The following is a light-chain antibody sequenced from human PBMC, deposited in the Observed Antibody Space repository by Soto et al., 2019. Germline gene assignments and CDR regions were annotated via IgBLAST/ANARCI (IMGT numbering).Light chain of an antibody. Sequence: EIVMTQSPATLSVSPGERATLSCRASQSVSSNLAWYQQKPGQAPRLLIYGASTRATDIPDRFSGSESGTEFTLTISRLEPEDFAVYYCHQYGSSPPYTFGQGTKLEI. J-gene: IGKJ2*01. V-gene: IGKV3-20*01. CDR1: QSVSSN. CDR3: HQYGSSPPYT. CDR2: GAS.